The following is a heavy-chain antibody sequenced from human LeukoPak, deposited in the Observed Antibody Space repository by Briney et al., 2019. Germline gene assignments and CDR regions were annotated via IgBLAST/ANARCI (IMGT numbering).Heavy chain of an antibody. J-gene: IGHJ6*02. D-gene: IGHD4-11*01. CDR3: ARIDEYSPNYYYYGMDV. V-gene: IGHV1-69*13. Sequence: SVKVSCKASGGTFSSYAISWVRQAPGQGLEWMGGIIPIFGTANYAQKFQGRVTITADESTSTAYMELSSLRSEDTAVYYCARIDEYSPNYYYYGMDVWGQGTTVTVSS. CDR2: IIPIFGTA. CDR1: GGTFSSYA.